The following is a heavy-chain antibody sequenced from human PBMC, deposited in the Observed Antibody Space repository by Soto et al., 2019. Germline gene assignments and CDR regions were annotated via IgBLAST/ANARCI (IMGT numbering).Heavy chain of an antibody. CDR3: ARDRGYDAHDYYYNAMDV. CDR1: GFTFRTYT. D-gene: IGHD2-15*01. Sequence: GGSLILSCVASGFTFRTYTMNWVRQAPGKGLEWVSGIRGFSPYTFYAESVKGRFTISRDNAKNSLYLQMNSLGVEDTAVYYCARDRGYDAHDYYYNAMDVWGQGTTVTVSS. J-gene: IGHJ6*02. CDR2: IRGFSPYT. V-gene: IGHV3-21*01.